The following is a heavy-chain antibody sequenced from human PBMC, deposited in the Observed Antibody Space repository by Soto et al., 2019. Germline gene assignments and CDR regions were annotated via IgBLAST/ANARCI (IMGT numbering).Heavy chain of an antibody. CDR2: IRSKAYGGTT. J-gene: IGHJ6*02. Sequence: GGPLRLSCTASGFTFGDYAMSWFRQAPGKGLEWVGFIRSKAYGGTTEYAASVKGRFTISRDDSKSIAYLQMNSLKTEDTAVYYCTRDHHYITMVRGVIIKPGSFFYYYYYGMDVWGQGTTVTVSS. CDR3: TRDHHYITMVRGVIIKPGSFFYYYYYGMDV. D-gene: IGHD3-10*01. V-gene: IGHV3-49*03. CDR1: GFTFGDYA.